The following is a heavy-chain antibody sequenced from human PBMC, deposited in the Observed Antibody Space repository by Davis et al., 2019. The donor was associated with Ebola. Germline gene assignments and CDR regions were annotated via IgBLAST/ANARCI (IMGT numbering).Heavy chain of an antibody. CDR1: GGSISSYY. D-gene: IGHD3-22*01. J-gene: IGHJ5*02. Sequence: GSLRLSCTVSGGSISSYYWSWIRQPPGKGLEWIGYIYYSGSTTYNPSLRSRVTISVDTSKTQFSLNLTSVTAADTAVYYCARSYYSDTTRFDPWGQGALVTVSS. CDR3: ARSYYSDTTRFDP. CDR2: IYYSGST. V-gene: IGHV4-59*12.